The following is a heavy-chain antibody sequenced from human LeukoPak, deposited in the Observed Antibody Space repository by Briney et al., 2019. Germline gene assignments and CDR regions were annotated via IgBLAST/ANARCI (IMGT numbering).Heavy chain of an antibody. CDR2: INPNSGGT. CDR3: ARDPGQKVPPYFDY. D-gene: IGHD3-10*01. J-gene: IGHJ4*02. V-gene: IGHV1-2*02. CDR1: GYTFTGYY. Sequence: ASVKVSCKASGYTFTGYYMHWVRQAPGQGLQWMGWINPNSGGTNYAQKLQGRVTMTTDTSTSTAYMELRSLRSDDTAVYYCARDPGQKVPPYFDYWGQGTLVTVSS.